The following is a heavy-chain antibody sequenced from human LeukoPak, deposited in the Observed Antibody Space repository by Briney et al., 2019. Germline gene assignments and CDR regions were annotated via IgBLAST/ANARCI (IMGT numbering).Heavy chain of an antibody. D-gene: IGHD6-13*01. CDR3: ARDLDSSSSLDY. J-gene: IGHJ4*02. V-gene: IGHV4-4*07. CDR2: IYTSGST. CDR1: GGAISSYY. Sequence: SETLSLTCTVSGGAISSYYWSWIRQPAGKGLEWIGRIYTSGSTNYNPSLKSRVTMSVDTSKNQFSLKLSSVTAADTAVYYCARDLDSSSSLDYWGQGTLVTVSS.